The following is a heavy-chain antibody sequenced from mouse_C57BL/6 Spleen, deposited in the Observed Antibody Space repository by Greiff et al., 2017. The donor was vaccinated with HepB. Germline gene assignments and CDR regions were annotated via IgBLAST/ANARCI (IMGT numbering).Heavy chain of an antibody. CDR1: GFTFSSYA. CDR3: AREEGLTGKGCAMDY. D-gene: IGHD4-1*01. CDR2: ISDGGSYT. Sequence: EVMLVESGGGLVKPGGSLKLSCAASGFTFSSYAMSWVRQTPEKRLEWVATISDGGSYTYYPDNVKGRFTISRDNAKNNLYLQMSHLKSEDTAMYYCAREEGLTGKGCAMDYWGQGTSVTVSS. J-gene: IGHJ4*01. V-gene: IGHV5-4*01.